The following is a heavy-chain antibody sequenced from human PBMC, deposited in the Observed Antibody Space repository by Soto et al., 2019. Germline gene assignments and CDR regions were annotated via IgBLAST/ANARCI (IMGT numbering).Heavy chain of an antibody. CDR3: ARLSSSGYFFGY. V-gene: IGHV5-51*01. D-gene: IGHD3-22*01. Sequence: VKISCKGSGYSFTSYWIGWVRQMPGKGLEWMGIIYPGDSDTRYSPSFQGQVTISADKSIITAYLQWISLQASHTAMYYCARLSSSGYFFGYWGKGTRVTVSS. CDR1: GYSFTSYW. CDR2: IYPGDSDT. J-gene: IGHJ4*02.